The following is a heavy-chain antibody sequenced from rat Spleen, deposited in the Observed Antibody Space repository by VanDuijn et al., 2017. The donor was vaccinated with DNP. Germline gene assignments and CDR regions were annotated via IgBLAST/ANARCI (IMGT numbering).Heavy chain of an antibody. CDR3: ARLRLEWEVRAMDA. V-gene: IGHV3-3*01. Sequence: EVQLQESGPGLVKPSQSLSLTCSVTGYSITSNHKWTWIRKFPGNELEWMGYINNAGSTNYNPSLKSRFPITRDTSKNQFFLQVNSVRNEDTATYYCARLRLEWEVRAMDAWGQGTSVTVSS. CDR1: GYSITSNHK. J-gene: IGHJ4*01. D-gene: IGHD1-1*01. CDR2: INNAGST.